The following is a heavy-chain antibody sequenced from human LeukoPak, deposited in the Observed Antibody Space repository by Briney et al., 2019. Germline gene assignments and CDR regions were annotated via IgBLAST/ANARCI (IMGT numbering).Heavy chain of an antibody. CDR3: ARDGGYTGCFDY. Sequence: GGSLRLSCAASGFTFSSYNMNWVRQAPGKGLEWVSSIISSSNHIYYADSVKGRFTISRDNAKNSLYLQMNSLRAEDTAVYYCARDGGYTGCFDYWGQGTLVTVS. D-gene: IGHD2-15*01. J-gene: IGHJ4*02. CDR1: GFTFSSYN. V-gene: IGHV3-21*01. CDR2: IISSSNHI.